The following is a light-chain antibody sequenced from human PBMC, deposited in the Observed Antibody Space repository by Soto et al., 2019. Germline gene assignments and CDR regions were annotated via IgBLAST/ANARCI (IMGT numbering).Light chain of an antibody. CDR3: QQYYSYPLT. J-gene: IGKJ4*01. CDR2: AAS. CDR1: QGISSY. Sequence: AIRMTQSPSSFSASTGDRVTITCRASQGISSYLAWYQQKPGKAPKLLIYAASTLQSGVPSRFSGSGSGTDFTLTISCLQSEDFATYYCQQYYSYPLTFAEGTKVDIK. V-gene: IGKV1-8*01.